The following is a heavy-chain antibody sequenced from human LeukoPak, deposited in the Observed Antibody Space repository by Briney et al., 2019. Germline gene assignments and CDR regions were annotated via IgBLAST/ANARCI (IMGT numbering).Heavy chain of an antibody. CDR2: IFQGGGEI. Sequence: GGSLRLSCAASGFTFSTFAMIWVRQPPGKGLEWVSSIFQGGGEIHYADSVKGRFTISRDNAKNSLYLQMNSLRAEDTAVYYCARDRAGTAMPMISYYYYYMDVWGKGTTVTVSS. V-gene: IGHV3-21*01. J-gene: IGHJ6*03. CDR1: GFTFSTFA. CDR3: ARDRAGTAMPMISYYYYYMDV. D-gene: IGHD5-18*01.